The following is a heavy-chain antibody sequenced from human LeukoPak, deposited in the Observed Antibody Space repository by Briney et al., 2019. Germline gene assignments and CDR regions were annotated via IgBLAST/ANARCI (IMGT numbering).Heavy chain of an antibody. Sequence: PSETLSLTCTVSGGSISSYYWSWIRQPPGKGLEWIGYIYYSGSTNYNPSLKSRVTISVDTSKNQFSLKLSSVTAADTAVYYCARHFSMAGGGYYFDYWGQGTLVTVSS. D-gene: IGHD6-19*01. V-gene: IGHV4-59*08. CDR2: IYYSGST. CDR3: ARHFSMAGGGYYFDY. J-gene: IGHJ4*02. CDR1: GGSISSYY.